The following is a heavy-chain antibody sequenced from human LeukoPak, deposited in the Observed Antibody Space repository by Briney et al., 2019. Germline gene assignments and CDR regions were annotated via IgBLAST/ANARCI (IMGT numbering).Heavy chain of an antibody. J-gene: IGHJ3*01. D-gene: IGHD1-14*01. CDR1: GVSISIYH. CDR3: ARDRRDVGGFGYNPGFFDL. CDR2: VDYNGNA. V-gene: IGHV4-59*01. Sequence: SETLSLTCTVSGVSISIYHWSWLRQTPGKGLEWLGHVDYNGNADYSPSPSSRVTISLHTSKSQFSLSLTSVTAADTAVYFCARDRRDVGGFGYNPGFFDLWGPGTVVTVSS.